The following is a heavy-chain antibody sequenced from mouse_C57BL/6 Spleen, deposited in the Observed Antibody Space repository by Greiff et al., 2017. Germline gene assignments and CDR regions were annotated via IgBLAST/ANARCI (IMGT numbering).Heavy chain of an antibody. J-gene: IGHJ3*01. Sequence: EVMLVESGGGLVQPGGSLKLSRAASGFTFSDYYMYWVRQTPEKRLEWVAYISNGGGSTYYPDTVKGRFTISRDNAKNTLYLQMSRLKSEDTAMYYCARLDYYGSSSFAYWGQGTLVTVSA. D-gene: IGHD1-1*01. V-gene: IGHV5-12*01. CDR2: ISNGGGST. CDR1: GFTFSDYY. CDR3: ARLDYYGSSSFAY.